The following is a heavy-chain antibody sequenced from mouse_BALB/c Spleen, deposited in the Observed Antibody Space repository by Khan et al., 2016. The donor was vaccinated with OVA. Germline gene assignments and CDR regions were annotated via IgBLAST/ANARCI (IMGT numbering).Heavy chain of an antibody. CDR3: ARTARIKY. Sequence: EVQLLESGPGLVTPSPSLSLTCTVTGYSITSGYGWNWIRQFPGNQLAWMGYIRSSGRTNYHPSLKSRISLTRTTSKNLFFLQLNAETTEDTATYYCARTARIKYWGQGTTLTVAS. CDR2: IRSSGRT. V-gene: IGHV3-1*02. CDR1: GYSITSGYG. D-gene: IGHD1-2*01. J-gene: IGHJ2*01.